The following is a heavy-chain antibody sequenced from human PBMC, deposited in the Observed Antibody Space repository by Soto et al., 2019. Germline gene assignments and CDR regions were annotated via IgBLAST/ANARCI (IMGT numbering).Heavy chain of an antibody. J-gene: IGHJ4*02. CDR3: ANSKSLGDSYFDY. D-gene: IGHD4-17*01. CDR2: ISGSGGST. CDR1: GFTFSSYA. V-gene: IGHV3-23*01. Sequence: GGSLRLSCAASGFTFSSYAMSWVRQAPGKGLEWVSAISGSGGSTYYADSVKGRFTISRDNSKNTLYLQMNSLRAEDTAVYYCANSKSLGDSYFDYWGQGTLVTVSS.